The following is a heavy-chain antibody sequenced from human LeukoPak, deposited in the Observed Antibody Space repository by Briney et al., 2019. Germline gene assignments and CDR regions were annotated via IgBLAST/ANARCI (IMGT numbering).Heavy chain of an antibody. Sequence: GRSLSLSCAASGFMFSNYGMHWVRQAPGKGLEWVAAIWYDGSNIFYADSVKGRFTISRDNSKNALYLQMNSLRAEDTADYYCAKEGVRGEALYYYYMDVWGNGTTVTVSS. D-gene: IGHD3-10*01. V-gene: IGHV3-33*06. CDR2: IWYDGSNI. CDR1: GFMFSNYG. CDR3: AKEGVRGEALYYYYMDV. J-gene: IGHJ6*03.